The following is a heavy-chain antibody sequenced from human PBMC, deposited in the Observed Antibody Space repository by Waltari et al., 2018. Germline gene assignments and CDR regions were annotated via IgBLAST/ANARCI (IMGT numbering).Heavy chain of an antibody. J-gene: IGHJ4*02. D-gene: IGHD6-19*01. Sequence: QVQLVQSGAEVKKPGASVKVSCKASGYTFTSYDINWVRQATGQGLEWMGWMNPNTGNTGYAQKFQGRVTITRNTSISTAYMELSSLRSEDTAVYYCARNSRPRYSSGWNGGDYFDYWGQGTLVTVSS. CDR2: MNPNTGNT. CDR1: GYTFTSYD. V-gene: IGHV1-8*03. CDR3: ARNSRPRYSSGWNGGDYFDY.